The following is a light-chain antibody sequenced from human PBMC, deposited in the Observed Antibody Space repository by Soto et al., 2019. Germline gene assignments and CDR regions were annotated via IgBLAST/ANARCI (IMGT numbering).Light chain of an antibody. Sequence: QSALTQPRSVSESPGQSVTISCTGTSSDVGAYNFVSWYQQYPGKAPKLMLHDVNKRPSGVPDRFSGSKSGNTASLTISGLQAEDEADYYCCSYAGSYTVGVFGGGTKLTVL. J-gene: IGLJ2*01. CDR3: CSYAGSYTVGV. V-gene: IGLV2-11*01. CDR2: DVN. CDR1: SSDVGAYNF.